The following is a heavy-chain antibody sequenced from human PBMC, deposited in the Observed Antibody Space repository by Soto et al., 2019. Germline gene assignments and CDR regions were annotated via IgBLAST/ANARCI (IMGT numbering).Heavy chain of an antibody. D-gene: IGHD3-9*01. CDR1: GYTFTSYY. V-gene: IGHV1-46*03. CDR2: INPSGGST. CDR3: ARDPVYDILTGLLDAFDI. Sequence: ASVKVSCKASGYTFTSYYMHWVRQAPGQGLEWMGIINPSGGSTSYAQKFQGRVTMTRDTSTSTVCMELSSLRSEDTAVYYCARDPVYDILTGLLDAFDIWGQGTMVTVSS. J-gene: IGHJ3*02.